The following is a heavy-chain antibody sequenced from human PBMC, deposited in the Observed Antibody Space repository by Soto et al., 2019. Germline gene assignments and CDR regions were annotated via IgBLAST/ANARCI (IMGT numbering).Heavy chain of an antibody. CDR1: GFTFSSYA. V-gene: IGHV3-30-3*01. J-gene: IGHJ4*02. CDR2: ISYDGSNK. D-gene: IGHD2-15*01. CDR3: ARGLLLRYYFDY. Sequence: QAQLVESGGGVVQPGRSLRLSCAASGFTFSSYAMHWVRQAPGKGLEWVAVISYDGSNKYYADSVKGRFTISRDNSKNTLYLQMNSLRAEDTAVYYCARGLLLRYYFDYWGQGTLVTVSS.